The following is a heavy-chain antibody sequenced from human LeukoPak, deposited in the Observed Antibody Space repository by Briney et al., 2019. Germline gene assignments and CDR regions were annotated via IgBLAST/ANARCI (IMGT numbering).Heavy chain of an antibody. CDR1: GESLNSYY. D-gene: IGHD2-2*01. CDR2: IYESGTT. J-gene: IGHJ6*02. V-gene: IGHV4-34*01. CDR3: ARVNLYCSSTSCTYGMDV. Sequence: SETLSLTCAVYGESLNSYYWSWVRQPPGEGLEWIGEIYESGTTEYNPSLKSRVTMSVDTSKNQFSLKLSSVTAADTAVYYCARVNLYCSSTSCTYGMDVWGQGTTVTVSS.